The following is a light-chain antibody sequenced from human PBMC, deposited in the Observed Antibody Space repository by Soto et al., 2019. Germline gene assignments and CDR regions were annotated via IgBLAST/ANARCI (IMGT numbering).Light chain of an antibody. V-gene: IGLV1-44*01. Sequence: QSVLTQPPSASGTPGQRVTISCSGSSSNIGSSTVNLYQQLPGTAPKLLIYSNNQRPSGVPDRFSGSKSGTSASLAISGLQSEDEADYYWAAWDDSLNCYVFGTGTKLTVL. CDR1: SSNIGSST. CDR3: AAWDDSLNCYV. CDR2: SNN. J-gene: IGLJ1*01.